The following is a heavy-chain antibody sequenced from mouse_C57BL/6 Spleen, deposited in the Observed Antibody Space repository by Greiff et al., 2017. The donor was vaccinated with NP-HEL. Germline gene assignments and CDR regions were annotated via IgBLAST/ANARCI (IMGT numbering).Heavy chain of an antibody. D-gene: IGHD2-4*01. V-gene: IGHV5-6*01. Sequence: EVQLVESGGDLVKPGGSLKLSCAASGFTFSSYGMSWVRQTPDKRLEWVATISSGGNYTYYPDSVKGRFTISRDNAKNTLCLQMSSLKSEDTAMYYCSRNPYDYDEPLEGDYWGQGTSVTVSS. CDR2: ISSGGNYT. CDR1: GFTFSSYG. J-gene: IGHJ4*01. CDR3: SRNPYDYDEPLEGDY.